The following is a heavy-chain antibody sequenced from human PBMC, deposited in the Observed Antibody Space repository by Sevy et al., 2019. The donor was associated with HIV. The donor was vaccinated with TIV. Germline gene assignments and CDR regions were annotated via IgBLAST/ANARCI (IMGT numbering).Heavy chain of an antibody. CDR3: AITKDYYDNSGYPFDY. V-gene: IGHV1-24*01. CDR2: FVPEDGET. D-gene: IGHD3-22*01. CDR1: GYTLSELS. Sequence: ASVKVSCKVFGYTLSELSMHWVRQTPGKGLEWMGSFVPEDGETIYAQKFQGRVAMTEDTSTDTAYMELRSLRSEDTAVFYCAITKDYYDNSGYPFDYWGQGTLVTVSS. J-gene: IGHJ4*02.